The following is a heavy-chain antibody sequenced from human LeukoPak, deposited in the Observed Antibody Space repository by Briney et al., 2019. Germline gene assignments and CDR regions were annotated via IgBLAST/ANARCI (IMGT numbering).Heavy chain of an antibody. J-gene: IGHJ4*02. Sequence: GGSLRLSCGASGFTLSNHWMAWVRQVPGKGLVWVSRITNDESSTSYADSVKGRFTISRDNAKKTLFLQMDSLRTEDTAVYYCATNTNGYYNYWGQGTLVTVSS. D-gene: IGHD3-22*01. CDR3: ATNTNGYYNY. V-gene: IGHV3-74*01. CDR1: GFTLSNHW. CDR2: ITNDESST.